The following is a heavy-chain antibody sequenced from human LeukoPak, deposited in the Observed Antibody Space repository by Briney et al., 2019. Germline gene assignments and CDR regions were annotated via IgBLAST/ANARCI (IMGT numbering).Heavy chain of an antibody. CDR2: IYTSGST. D-gene: IGHD3-22*01. Sequence: SETLSLTCTVSGGSISSYYWSWIRQPAGKGLEWIGRIYTSGSTNYNPSLKSRVTISVDTSKNQFSLKLSSVTAADTAVYYCARYYYDSSGAAFDIWGQGTMVTVSS. CDR1: GGSISSYY. J-gene: IGHJ3*02. V-gene: IGHV4-4*07. CDR3: ARYYYDSSGAAFDI.